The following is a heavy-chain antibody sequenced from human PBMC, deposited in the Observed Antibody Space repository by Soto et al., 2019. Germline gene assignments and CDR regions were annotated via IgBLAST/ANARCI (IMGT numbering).Heavy chain of an antibody. Sequence: EVQLVESGGGLVQPGGSLRLSCAASGFAFGSSWMTWVRQAPGKGLEWVANIKGDGSAKSYLDSVRGRFTVSGDNAENSLFLQMNILRAEDTALYYCARDVSPGSGRYYLDAFDIWGQGTMVTVSS. V-gene: IGHV3-7*03. D-gene: IGHD1-26*01. CDR2: IKGDGSAK. CDR3: ARDVSPGSGRYYLDAFDI. CDR1: GFAFGSSW. J-gene: IGHJ3*02.